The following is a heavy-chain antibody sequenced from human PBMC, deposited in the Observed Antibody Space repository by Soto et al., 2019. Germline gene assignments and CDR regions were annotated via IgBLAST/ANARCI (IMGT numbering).Heavy chain of an antibody. CDR3: ARASLNFYYGDYR. CDR1: GFTFSSYA. J-gene: IGHJ4*02. CDR2: ISAGGVNT. D-gene: IGHD4-17*01. V-gene: IGHV3-23*01. Sequence: VQLLESGGGLVQPGGSLRLSCAASGFTFSSYAMSWVRQAPGKGLEWVSTISAGGVNTYYADSVQGRFTVSRDNSKNTLYLQMNSLRAEDTAVYYCARASLNFYYGDYRWGQGTLVTVSS.